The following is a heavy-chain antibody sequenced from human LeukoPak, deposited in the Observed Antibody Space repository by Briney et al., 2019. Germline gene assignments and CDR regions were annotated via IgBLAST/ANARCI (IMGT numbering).Heavy chain of an antibody. CDR2: VYYSGST. CDR1: GGSISSSSYY. D-gene: IGHD3-3*01. Sequence: SETLSLTCAVSGGSISSSSYYWAWIRQPPGKGLEWIGSVYYSGSTYYNPPLKSRFTISVDTSKNHFSLRLSSVTAADTAVYYCARLRRVVIIPDTRGGFDCWGQGTLVTVSP. CDR3: ARLRRVVIIPDTRGGFDC. V-gene: IGHV4-39*02. J-gene: IGHJ4*02.